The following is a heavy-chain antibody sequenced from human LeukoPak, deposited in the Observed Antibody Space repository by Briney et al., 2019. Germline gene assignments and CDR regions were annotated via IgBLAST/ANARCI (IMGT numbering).Heavy chain of an antibody. V-gene: IGHV1-69*05. D-gene: IGHD3-10*01. CDR3: ARDRRGVAGAFDI. CDR1: GGTFSSYA. CDR2: IIPIFGTT. Sequence: SVKVSCKASGGTFSSYAISWVRQAPGQGLEWMGGIIPIFGTTNYAQKFQGRVTITTDESTSTAYMELSSLRSEDTAVYYCARDRRGVAGAFDIWGQGTMVTVSS. J-gene: IGHJ3*02.